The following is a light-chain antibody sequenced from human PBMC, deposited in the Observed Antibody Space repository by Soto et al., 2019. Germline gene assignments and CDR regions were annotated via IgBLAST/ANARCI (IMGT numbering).Light chain of an antibody. CDR1: QSVTSSF. V-gene: IGKV3-20*01. J-gene: IGKJ1*01. CDR2: GAF. Sequence: EIVLTQSPCTLSLSPGERATLSCRASQSVTSSFLAWYQQKPGQAPRLLIYGAFSRATGIPDRFSGSGSGTDFTLAISRLEPEDFALYYCQQYGSSPWTFGQGTKVEIK. CDR3: QQYGSSPWT.